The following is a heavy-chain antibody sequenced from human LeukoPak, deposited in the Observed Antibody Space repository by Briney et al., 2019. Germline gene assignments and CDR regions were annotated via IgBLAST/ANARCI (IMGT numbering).Heavy chain of an antibody. CDR3: ARDRSYYTFDY. Sequence: SETLSLTCAVSGYSISTDYHWGWIRQPPGKGLEWIGAMHHSGSTYYNPSLKSRVTISVDTSKNQVSLKLNSVTAADTAVYYSARDRSYYTFDYWGQGTLVIVSA. CDR1: GYSISTDYH. J-gene: IGHJ4*02. D-gene: IGHD3-10*01. CDR2: MHHSGST. V-gene: IGHV4-38-2*02.